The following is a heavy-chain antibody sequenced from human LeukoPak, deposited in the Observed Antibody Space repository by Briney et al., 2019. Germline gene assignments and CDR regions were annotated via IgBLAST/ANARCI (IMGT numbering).Heavy chain of an antibody. J-gene: IGHJ6*02. CDR1: GGSFSGYY. D-gene: IGHD1-26*01. Sequence: SETLSFTCAVYGGSFSGYYWSWIRQPPGKGLEWIGEINHSGSTNYNPSLKSRVTISVDTSKNQFSLKLSSVTAADTAVYYCARGGWASFVVWGQGTTVTVSS. CDR2: INHSGST. V-gene: IGHV4-34*01. CDR3: ARGGWASFVV.